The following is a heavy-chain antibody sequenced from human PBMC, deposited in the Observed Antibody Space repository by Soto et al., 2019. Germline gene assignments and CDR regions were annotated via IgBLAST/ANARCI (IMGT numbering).Heavy chain of an antibody. CDR2: INHSGST. D-gene: IGHD3-16*02. CDR3: ARGGSAHYNDYIWGSYRSIPLGFDY. CDR1: GGSFSGYY. Sequence: SETLSLTCAVYGGSFSGYYWSWIRQPPGKGLEWIGEINHSGSTNYNPSLKSRVTISVDTSKNQFSLKLSSVTAADTAVYYCARGGSAHYNDYIWGSYRSIPLGFDYWGQGTLVTVSS. J-gene: IGHJ4*02. V-gene: IGHV4-34*01.